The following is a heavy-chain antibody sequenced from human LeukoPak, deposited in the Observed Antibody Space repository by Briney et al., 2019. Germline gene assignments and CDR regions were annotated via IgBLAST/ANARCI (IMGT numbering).Heavy chain of an antibody. CDR2: ISSSGSTI. J-gene: IGHJ5*02. CDR1: GFTFSDYY. Sequence: GGSLRLSCAASGFTFSDYYMSWIRQAPGKGLEWVSYISSSGSTIYYADSVKGRFTISRDNAKNSLYLQMNSLRAEDTAVYYCARDSADTEKWFDPWGQGTLVTVSS. V-gene: IGHV3-11*01. D-gene: IGHD5-18*01. CDR3: ARDSADTEKWFDP.